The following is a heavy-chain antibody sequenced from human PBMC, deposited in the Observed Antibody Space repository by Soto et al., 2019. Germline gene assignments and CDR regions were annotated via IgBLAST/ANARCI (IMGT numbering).Heavy chain of an antibody. J-gene: IGHJ6*03. CDR1: GGSFSGYY. CDR2: INHSGST. V-gene: IGHV4-34*01. CDR3: ARIQCSGGSCYPRTYYYYYYMYV. D-gene: IGHD2-15*01. Sequence: QVQLQQWGAGLLKPSETLSLTCAVYGGSFSGYYWSWIRQPPGKGLEWIGEINHSGSTNYNPSLKIRVTISIATSNNQFSLKLSSVAAAATAVYYCARIQCSGGSCYPRTYYYYYYMYVWGKGTTVTVSS.